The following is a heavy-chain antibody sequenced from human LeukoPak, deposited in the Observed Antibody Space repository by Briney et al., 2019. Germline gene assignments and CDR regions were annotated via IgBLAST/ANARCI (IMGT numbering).Heavy chain of an antibody. CDR2: ISGCGAST. V-gene: IGHV3-23*01. J-gene: IGHJ4*02. CDR3: AKSPASVVAAREDY. CDR1: GFTFSSFV. D-gene: IGHD6-19*01. Sequence: GGSLRLYCAASGFTFSSFVMSWAPQAPGKGLVWVSGISGCGASTFYAASVKGRFTISRDNSKNTLYLQMNSPKAEDTAGYYCAKSPASVVAAREDYWGQGTLVTVSS.